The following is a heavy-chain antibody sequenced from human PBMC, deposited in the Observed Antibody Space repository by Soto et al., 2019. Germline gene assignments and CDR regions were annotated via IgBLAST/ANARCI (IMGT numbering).Heavy chain of an antibody. D-gene: IGHD6-19*01. CDR1: GFTFSSYW. V-gene: IGHV3-74*01. CDR3: ARETYSSGWYWFDP. Sequence: GSLRLSCAASGFTFSSYWMHWVRQAPGKGLVWVSRINSDGSSTSYADSVKGRFTISRDNAKNTLYLQMNSLRAEDTAVYYCARETYSSGWYWFDPWGQGTLVTVSS. CDR2: INSDGSST. J-gene: IGHJ5*02.